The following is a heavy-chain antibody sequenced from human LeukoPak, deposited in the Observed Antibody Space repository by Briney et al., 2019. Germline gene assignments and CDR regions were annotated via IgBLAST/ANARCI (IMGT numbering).Heavy chain of an antibody. J-gene: IGHJ4*02. CDR3: TRVFLMTGSSWIAPYYFDY. Sequence: GRSLSLALTPAGFTVGVHAMGSVRHAPGERLEWVGLIRIKADGRTTNYAASVKGRFTISRDDTKSIASLQMNSLTTADIAVYYCTRVFLMTGSSWIAPYYFDYWGQGTRVTVS. CDR1: GFTVGVHA. CDR2: IRIKADGRTT. V-gene: IGHV3-49*04. D-gene: IGHD6-13*01.